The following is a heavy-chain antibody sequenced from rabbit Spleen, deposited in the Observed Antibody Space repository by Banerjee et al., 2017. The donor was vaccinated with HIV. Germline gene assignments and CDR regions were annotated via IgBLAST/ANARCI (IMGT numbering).Heavy chain of an antibody. CDR1: GFSFSSSDY. D-gene: IGHD2-1*01. CDR2: IAGSSSGFT. Sequence: QSLEESGGDLVKPGASLTLTCTASGFSFSSSDYMCWVRQAPGKGLEWISCIAGSSSGFTYSASWAKGRFTISKTSSTTVTLQMTSLTAADTATYFCARGSATMTMVITGYYLKLWGQGTLVTVS. CDR3: ARGSATMTMVITGYYLKL. V-gene: IGHV1S40*01. J-gene: IGHJ4*01.